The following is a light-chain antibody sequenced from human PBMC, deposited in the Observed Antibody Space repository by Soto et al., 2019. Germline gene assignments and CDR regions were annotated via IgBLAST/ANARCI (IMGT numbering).Light chain of an antibody. CDR1: QRISSK. CDR2: ETS. CDR3: QQYNDGPWT. Sequence: EIVMTQSPATLSLSPGERATIACWASQRISSKLAWYQHRPGQAPRLLIDETSTRAAGSPARFSGSGAGTEFILTISGLQSEDFAVYYCQQYNDGPWTFGQGTKVDIK. J-gene: IGKJ1*01. V-gene: IGKV3-15*01.